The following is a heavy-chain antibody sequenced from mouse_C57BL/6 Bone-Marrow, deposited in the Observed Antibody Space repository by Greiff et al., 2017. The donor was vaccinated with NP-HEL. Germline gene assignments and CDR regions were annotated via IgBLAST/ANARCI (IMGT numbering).Heavy chain of an antibody. Sequence: EVKLVESGGDLVKPGGSLKLSCAASGFTFSSYGMSWVRQTPDKRLEWVATISSGGSYTYYPDSVKGRFTISRDNAKNTLYLQMSSLKSEDTAMYYCASPYDYDVAWFAYWGRGTRVTVSA. J-gene: IGHJ3*01. CDR3: ASPYDYDVAWFAY. CDR2: ISSGGSYT. CDR1: GFTFSSYG. V-gene: IGHV5-6*01. D-gene: IGHD2-4*01.